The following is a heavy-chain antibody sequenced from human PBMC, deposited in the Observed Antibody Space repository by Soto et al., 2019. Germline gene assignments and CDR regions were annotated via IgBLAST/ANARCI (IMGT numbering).Heavy chain of an antibody. CDR1: GGTFSRYT. D-gene: IGHD3-22*01. V-gene: IGHV1-69*12. Sequence: QVQVVQSGAEVKKPGSSVKVSCKASGGTFSRYTISWVRKAPGQGLEWMGGIIPIFGTANYAQRFQGRVTITADESTSTAYMELSSLRSEDTAVYYCARHGESSGSYYYGMDVWGQGTTVIVSS. CDR2: IIPIFGTA. CDR3: ARHGESSGSYYYGMDV. J-gene: IGHJ6*02.